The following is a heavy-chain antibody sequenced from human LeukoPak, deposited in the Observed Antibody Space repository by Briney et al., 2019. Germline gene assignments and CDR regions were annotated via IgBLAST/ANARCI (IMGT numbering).Heavy chain of an antibody. D-gene: IGHD3-22*01. Sequence: SETLSLTCTVSGGSISSYYWSWIRQPPGKGLEWIGYIYYSGSTNYNPSLKSRVTISVDTSKNQFSLKLSSVTAAYTAVYYCAREFGDSSGSNSFDYWGQGTLVTVSS. CDR1: GGSISSYY. CDR2: IYYSGST. CDR3: AREFGDSSGSNSFDY. V-gene: IGHV4-59*12. J-gene: IGHJ4*02.